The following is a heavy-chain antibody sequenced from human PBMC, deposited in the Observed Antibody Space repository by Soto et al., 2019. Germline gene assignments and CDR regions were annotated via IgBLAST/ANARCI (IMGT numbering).Heavy chain of an antibody. CDR2: INHSGST. Sequence: QVQLQQWGAGLLKPSETLSLTCAVYGGSFSGYYWSWIRQPPGKGLEWIGEINHSGSTNYNPSLKSRVTISVDTSKNQFSLKLSSVTATDTAVYYCARLSMVRGVSSYYYYYYGMDVWGQGTTVTVSS. D-gene: IGHD3-10*01. J-gene: IGHJ6*02. CDR3: ARLSMVRGVSSYYYYYYGMDV. V-gene: IGHV4-34*01. CDR1: GGSFSGYY.